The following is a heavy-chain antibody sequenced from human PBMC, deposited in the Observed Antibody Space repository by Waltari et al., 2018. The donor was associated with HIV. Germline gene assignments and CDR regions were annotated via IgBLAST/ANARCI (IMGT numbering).Heavy chain of an antibody. Sequence: EVQLVQSGGGLVQPGGSLRHSCAASGFSFSSYEMHWVRQAPGKVLEWVSYISITGSTVSYADSVKGRFTISRDNAKKSLYRQMNSLRAEDTAVYYCTRGLRLLRSILPFDFWGQGTLVPVSS. J-gene: IGHJ4*02. D-gene: IGHD1-26*01. CDR1: GFSFSSYE. V-gene: IGHV3-48*03. CDR2: ISITGSTV. CDR3: TRGLRLLRSILPFDF.